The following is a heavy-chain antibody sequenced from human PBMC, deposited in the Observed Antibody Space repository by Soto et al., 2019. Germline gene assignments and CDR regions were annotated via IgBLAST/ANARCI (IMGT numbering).Heavy chain of an antibody. CDR2: VTGDGVTT. V-gene: IGHV3-23*01. D-gene: IGHD3-16*02. CDR3: AKRLSYYFDS. J-gene: IGHJ4*01. CDR1: GLTFSNYA. Sequence: EVQLLESGGALLQPGGSLRLSCAASGLTFSNYAMSRVRQAPGKGLEWVSTVTGDGVTTSYADSVKGRFTISRDNSKNTLYLQMSGLRADDTAVYYCAKRLSYYFDSWGHGTLVTVSS.